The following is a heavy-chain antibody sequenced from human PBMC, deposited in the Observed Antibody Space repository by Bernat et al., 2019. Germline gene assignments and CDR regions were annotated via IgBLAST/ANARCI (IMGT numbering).Heavy chain of an antibody. D-gene: IGHD5-18*01. Sequence: GQLVQSGAEGKKRGGGGKGECKASGGTFSREGRRGGRTAPGQGLEWKRGSIPIVGTANYAQKFQGRVTITADKSTSTAYMERSSLRAEDTAVYYCASEVDTSTSFYDYWGQGTLVTFSS. V-gene: IGHV1-69*06. CDR3: ASEVDTSTSFYDY. CDR2: SIPIVGTA. CDR1: GGTFSREG. J-gene: IGHJ4*02.